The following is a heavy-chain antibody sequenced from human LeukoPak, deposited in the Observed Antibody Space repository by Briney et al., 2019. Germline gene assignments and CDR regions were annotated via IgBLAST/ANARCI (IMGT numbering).Heavy chain of an antibody. CDR1: GGSFSGYY. CDR3: ARHGNRITMVRGVIIRENAFDI. V-gene: IGHV4-34*01. J-gene: IGHJ3*02. Sequence: PSETLSLTCAVNGGSFSGYYWSWIRQPPGKGLEWIGEINHSGSTKYYPSLKSRVTISVDTPKNHFSLKLSSVTAADTAVYYCARHGNRITMVRGVIIRENAFDIWGQGTIVTVSS. CDR2: INHSGST. D-gene: IGHD3-10*01.